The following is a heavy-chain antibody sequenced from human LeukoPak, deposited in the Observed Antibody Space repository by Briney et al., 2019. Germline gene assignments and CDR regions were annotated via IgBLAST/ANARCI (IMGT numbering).Heavy chain of an antibody. J-gene: IGHJ6*02. CDR1: GGSISSSSYY. V-gene: IGHV4-39*07. Sequence: SETLSLTCTVSGGSISSSSYYWGWIRQPPGKGLEWIGSIYYSGSTYYNPSLKSRVTISVDTSKNQFSLKLTSVTAADTAVYFCARKRGYSGEWYYYGMDVWGQGTTVTVSS. CDR2: IYYSGST. CDR3: ARKRGYSGEWYYYGMDV. D-gene: IGHD5-12*01.